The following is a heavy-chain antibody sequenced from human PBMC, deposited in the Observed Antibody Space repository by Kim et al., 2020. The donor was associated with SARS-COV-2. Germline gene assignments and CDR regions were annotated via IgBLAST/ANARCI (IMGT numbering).Heavy chain of an antibody. V-gene: IGHV4-39*01. CDR1: GGSISSSSYY. Sequence: SETLSLTCTVSGGSISSSSYYWGWIRQPPGKGLEWIGSIYYSGSTYYNPSLKSRVTISVDTSKNQFSLKLSSVTAADTAVYYCARSDVYYDYVWGWRLDAFDIWGQGTMVTVSS. CDR3: ARSDVYYDYVWGWRLDAFDI. J-gene: IGHJ3*02. CDR2: IYYSGST. D-gene: IGHD3-16*01.